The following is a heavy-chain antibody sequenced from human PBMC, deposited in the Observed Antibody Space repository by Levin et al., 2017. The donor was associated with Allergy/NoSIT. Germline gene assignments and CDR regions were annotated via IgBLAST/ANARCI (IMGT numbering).Heavy chain of an antibody. V-gene: IGHV3-30*18. CDR2: ISYDGSNK. CDR3: AKAHLYYGDYVLYGEWDYFDY. J-gene: IGHJ4*02. D-gene: IGHD4-17*01. CDR1: GFTFSSYG. Sequence: PGGSLRLSCAASGFTFSSYGMHWVRQAPGKGLEWVAVISYDGSNKYYADSVKGRFTISRDNSKNTLYLQMNSLRAEDTAVYYCAKAHLYYGDYVLYGEWDYFDYWGQGTLVTVSS.